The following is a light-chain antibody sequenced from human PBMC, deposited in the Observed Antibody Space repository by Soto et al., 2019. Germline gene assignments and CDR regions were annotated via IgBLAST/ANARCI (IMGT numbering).Light chain of an antibody. V-gene: IGLV2-14*01. Sequence: QSVLTQPASVSGSPGQSVTISCTGTSSDVGGYDYVSWYQQHPGTAPKLILYEVSNRPSGVSNRFSGSKSGNTASLIISGLQTEDEADYYCSAYTTTNNLIFGNGTKVTVL. CDR3: SAYTTTNNLI. CDR2: EVS. CDR1: SSDVGGYDY. J-gene: IGLJ1*01.